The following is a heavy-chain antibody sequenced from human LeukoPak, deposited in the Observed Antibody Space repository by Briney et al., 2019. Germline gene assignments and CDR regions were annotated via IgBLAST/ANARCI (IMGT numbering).Heavy chain of an antibody. CDR1: GVSISSSEW. CDR3: GRTDIYFNPIDY. Sequence: NPSGTLSLTCAVSGVSISSSEWWIWVRQPPGQGLEWIGEIHRDGRTRYNPSLESRVTMSMDYSKNQFSLSVTSVTAADTAIYYCGRTDIYFNPIDYWGPGSLVTVSS. CDR2: IHRDGRT. V-gene: IGHV4-4*02. D-gene: IGHD3-9*01. J-gene: IGHJ4*02.